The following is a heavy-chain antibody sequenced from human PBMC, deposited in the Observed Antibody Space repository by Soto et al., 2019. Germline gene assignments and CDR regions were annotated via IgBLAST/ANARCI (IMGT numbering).Heavy chain of an antibody. CDR2: VYPDDSNA. CDR3: AIHTRITRGFDL. J-gene: IGHJ3*01. V-gene: IGHV5-51*01. Sequence: EVQLVQSGAEVRKPGESLSISCEVSGYIFTSNWIAWLRQMPGQGLEWMGIVYPDDSNAKYNPSFQGQVTLSADKSMNTVFLHWSSLRASDTAMYFCAIHTRITRGFDLWGRGTMVIVSA. D-gene: IGHD1-1*01. CDR1: GYIFTSNW.